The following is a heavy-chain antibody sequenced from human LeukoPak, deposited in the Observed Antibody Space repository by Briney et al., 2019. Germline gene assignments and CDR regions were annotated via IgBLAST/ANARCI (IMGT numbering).Heavy chain of an antibody. Sequence: GASVKVSCTASGGTFSSYAISWVRQAPGQGLEWMGGIIPIFGTANYAQKFQGRVTITADESTSTAYMELSSLRSEDTAVYYCARDGSGSYYNSSWGQGTLVTVSS. D-gene: IGHD3-10*01. V-gene: IGHV1-69*13. CDR3: ARDGSGSYYNSS. J-gene: IGHJ5*02. CDR2: IIPIFGTA. CDR1: GGTFSSYA.